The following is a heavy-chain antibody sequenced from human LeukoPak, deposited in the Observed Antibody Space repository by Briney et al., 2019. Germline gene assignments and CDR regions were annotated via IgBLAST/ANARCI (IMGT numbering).Heavy chain of an antibody. J-gene: IGHJ6*03. CDR1: GFTFSSYS. CDR3: VRLTLDTVYSYYYYMDV. CDR2: ISSSSSYI. D-gene: IGHD2-2*02. V-gene: IGHV3-21*01. Sequence: GGSLRLSCAASGFTFSSYSMNWVRQAPGKGLGWVSSISSSSSYIYYADSVKGRFTISRDNAKNSLYLQMNSLRAEDTAVYYCVRLTLDTVYSYYYYMDVWGKGTTVTVSS.